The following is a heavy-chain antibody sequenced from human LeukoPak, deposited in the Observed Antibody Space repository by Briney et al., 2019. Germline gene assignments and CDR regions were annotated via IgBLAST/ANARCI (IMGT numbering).Heavy chain of an antibody. Sequence: ASVKVSCKASGYTFTSYGINWVRQATGQGLEWMGWMNPNSGNTGYAQKFQGRVTITRNTSISKAYMELSSLRSEDTAVYYCAIAPSRRCSSTSCYPKYYFDYWGQGTLVTVSS. CDR3: AIAPSRRCSSTSCYPKYYFDY. CDR1: GYTFTSYG. V-gene: IGHV1-8*03. D-gene: IGHD2-2*01. CDR2: MNPNSGNT. J-gene: IGHJ4*02.